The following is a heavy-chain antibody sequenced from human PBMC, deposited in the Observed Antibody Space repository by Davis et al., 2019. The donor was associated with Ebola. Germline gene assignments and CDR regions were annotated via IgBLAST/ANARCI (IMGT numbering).Heavy chain of an antibody. CDR2: ISSNGGST. V-gene: IGHV3-64*04. Sequence: GESLKISCSASGFTFSSYAMHWVRQAPGKGLEYVSAISSNGGSTYYADSVKGRFTISRDNSKNTLYLQMNSLRVEDTAVYSCAKRSASGTYYFDYWGQGTLVTVSS. J-gene: IGHJ4*02. CDR3: AKRSASGTYYFDY. CDR1: GFTFSSYA. D-gene: IGHD1-26*01.